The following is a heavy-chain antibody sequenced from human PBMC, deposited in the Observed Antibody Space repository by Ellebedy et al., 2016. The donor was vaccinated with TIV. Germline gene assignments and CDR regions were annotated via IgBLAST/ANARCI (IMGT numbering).Heavy chain of an antibody. D-gene: IGHD2-15*01. J-gene: IGHJ4*02. CDR1: GYTFTGYY. CDR2: INPNSGGT. CDR3: AREMGGFYSVGFDY. V-gene: IGHV1-2*02. Sequence: ASVKVSCKASGYTFTGYYMHWVRQAPGQGLEWMGWINPNSGGTKYAQEFQGRVTMTRDTSISTAYMELSRLRSDDTAVYYCAREMGGFYSVGFDYWGQGTLVTVSS.